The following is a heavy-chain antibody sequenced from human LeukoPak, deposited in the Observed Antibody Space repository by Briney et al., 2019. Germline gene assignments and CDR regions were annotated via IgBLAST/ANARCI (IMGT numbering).Heavy chain of an antibody. CDR3: ARGNDSSVWIIAFDI. CDR2: IYYSGST. J-gene: IGHJ3*02. V-gene: IGHV4-31*03. D-gene: IGHD3-22*01. CDR1: GGSISSGGYY. Sequence: PSETLSLTCTVSGGSISSGGYYWSWIRQHPGKGLEWIGYIYYSGSTYYNPSLKSRVTISVDTSKNQFSLKLSSVTAADTAVYYCARGNDSSVWIIAFDIWGQGTMVTASS.